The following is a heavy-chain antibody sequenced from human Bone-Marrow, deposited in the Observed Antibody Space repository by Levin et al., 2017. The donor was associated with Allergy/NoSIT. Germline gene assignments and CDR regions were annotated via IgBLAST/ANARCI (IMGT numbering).Heavy chain of an antibody. V-gene: IGHV1-2*02. CDR1: GYTFSDYY. D-gene: IGHD3/OR15-3a*01. Sequence: ASVKVSCKASGYTFSDYYIHWVRQAPGQGLEWMGWINPNSGGTNYAQKFQGRVTMTRDTSISTVFVELNTLTSDDAAVYFCGRGDFYYYNGMDVWGQGTSVTVSS. CDR3: GRGDFYYYNGMDV. J-gene: IGHJ6*02. CDR2: INPNSGGT.